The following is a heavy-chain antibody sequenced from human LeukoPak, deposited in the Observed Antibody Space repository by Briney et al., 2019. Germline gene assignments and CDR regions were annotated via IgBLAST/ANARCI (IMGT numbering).Heavy chain of an antibody. D-gene: IGHD3-16*01. CDR3: ARGRLLMWFDP. Sequence: SETLSLTCAVYGGSFSGYSWSWIRQPPGKGLEWIGEINHSGSTNYSPSLKSRVTISVDTSKKQFSLKLSSVTAADTAVYYCARGRLLMWFDPWGQGTLVTVSS. V-gene: IGHV4-34*01. CDR2: INHSGST. J-gene: IGHJ5*02. CDR1: GGSFSGYS.